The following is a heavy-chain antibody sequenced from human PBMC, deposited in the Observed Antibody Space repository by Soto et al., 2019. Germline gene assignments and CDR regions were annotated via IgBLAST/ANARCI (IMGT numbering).Heavy chain of an antibody. CDR3: ARGAPLRFLEWLFGPYYFDY. CDR1: GYTFTSYD. V-gene: IGHV1-8*01. CDR2: MNPNSGNT. D-gene: IGHD3-3*01. Sequence: ASVKVSCTASGYTFTSYDINWVRQATGQGLEWMGWMNPNSGNTGYAQKFQGRVTMTRNTSISTAYMELSSLRSEDTAVYYCARGAPLRFLEWLFGPYYFDYWGQGTLVTVSS. J-gene: IGHJ4*02.